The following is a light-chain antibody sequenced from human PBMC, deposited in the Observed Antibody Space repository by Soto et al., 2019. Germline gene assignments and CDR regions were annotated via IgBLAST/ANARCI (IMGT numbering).Light chain of an antibody. V-gene: IGKV1-39*01. CDR2: AAS. J-gene: IGKJ1*01. Sequence: DIQMTHSPSSLSASVGDRVTITCRASQSISSYLNWYQQKPGKAPKLLIYAASSLQRGVPSRFSGSGSGTDFTLTISSLQPEDFATYYCQQSYSTPPKFGQGTKVDIK. CDR3: QQSYSTPPK. CDR1: QSISSY.